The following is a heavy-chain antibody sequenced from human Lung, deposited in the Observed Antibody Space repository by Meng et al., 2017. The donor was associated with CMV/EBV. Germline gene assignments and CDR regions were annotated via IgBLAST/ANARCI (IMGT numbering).Heavy chain of an antibody. J-gene: IGHJ4*02. CDR2: IYHSGST. Sequence: GAGPGLVKPWGPLSLTCAVSGGSMSSTNWWSWVRQPPGKGLEWIGEIYHSGSTNYNPSLKSRVSISVDKSKNQFSLKLSSVTAADTAVYYCARADKVRFDYWGQGTLVTVSS. CDR1: GGSMSSTNW. CDR3: ARADKVRFDY. V-gene: IGHV4-4*02.